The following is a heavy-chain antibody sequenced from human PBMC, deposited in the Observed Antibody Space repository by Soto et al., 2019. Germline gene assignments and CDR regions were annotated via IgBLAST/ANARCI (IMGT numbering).Heavy chain of an antibody. CDR1: GFSFSDYD. V-gene: IGHV3-13*01. CDR2: IRIAGDT. J-gene: IGHJ6*02. Sequence: DVQLVESGGTLVQPGGSLRLSCAASGFSFSDYDMHWVRQATGKGLEWVSGIRIAGDTYYSGSVKGRFTISRENAKNSLYLQMNSLRAGDTTVYYCARDSYGMDVWGQGTTDTVSS. CDR3: ARDSYGMDV.